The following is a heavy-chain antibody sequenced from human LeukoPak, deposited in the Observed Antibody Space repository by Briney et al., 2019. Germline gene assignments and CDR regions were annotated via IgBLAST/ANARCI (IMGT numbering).Heavy chain of an antibody. CDR1: RRFISIWY. Sequence: SETLSLTCTVSRRFISIWYWIWFRQPAGKGLEWIGRIYTSGSTNYNPSLKSRVTMSVDTSKNQISLKLTSVTAADTAVYYCARKLDSSTLKAGAFDIWGQGTMVTVSS. J-gene: IGHJ3*02. CDR2: IYTSGST. D-gene: IGHD2-2*01. V-gene: IGHV4-4*07. CDR3: ARKLDSSTLKAGAFDI.